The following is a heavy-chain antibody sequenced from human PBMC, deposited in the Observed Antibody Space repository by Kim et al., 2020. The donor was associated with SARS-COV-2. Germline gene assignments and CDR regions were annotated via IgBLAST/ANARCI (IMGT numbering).Heavy chain of an antibody. V-gene: IGHV4-59*08. D-gene: IGHD4-17*01. CDR3: ARQGTVPATWFDP. J-gene: IGHJ5*02. Sequence: YTPSLKSRVTISVDTSKNRFSLKLSSVTAADTAVYYCARQGTVPATWFDPWGQGTLVTVSS.